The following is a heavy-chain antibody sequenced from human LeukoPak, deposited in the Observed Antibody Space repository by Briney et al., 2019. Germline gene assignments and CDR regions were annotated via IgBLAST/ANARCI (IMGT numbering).Heavy chain of an antibody. D-gene: IGHD6-19*01. CDR3: AKDQGYSSAWYSRDGFDM. J-gene: IGHJ3*02. Sequence: GGSLRLSCTASGFTFSSFAMNWVRQVPGKGLEWVSVVTGDSGTIHYSDSVKGRFTISRDNSQNTLYVQMNSLRAEDTAVYYCAKDQGYSSAWYSRDGFDMWGQGTMVTVSS. CDR1: GFTFSSFA. CDR2: VTGDSGTI. V-gene: IGHV3-23*01.